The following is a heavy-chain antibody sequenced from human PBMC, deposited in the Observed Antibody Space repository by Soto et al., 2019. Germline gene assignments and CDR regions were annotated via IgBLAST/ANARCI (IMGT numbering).Heavy chain of an antibody. CDR1: GGTFSSYA. V-gene: IGHV1-69*13. D-gene: IGHD3-22*01. CDR3: AKGTPDYCDSSGYYYYFDC. Sequence: SVKVSCKASGGTFSSYAISWVRQAPGQALEWMGGIIPIFGTANYAQKFQGRVTITADESTSTAYMELSSLRSEDTAVYYCAKGTPDYCDSSGYYYYFDCRGKGPMV. J-gene: IGHJ4*02. CDR2: IIPIFGTA.